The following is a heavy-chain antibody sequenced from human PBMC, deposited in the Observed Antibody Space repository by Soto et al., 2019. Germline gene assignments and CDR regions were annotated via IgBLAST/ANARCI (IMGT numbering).Heavy chain of an antibody. D-gene: IGHD2-2*01. CDR3: AKCPVVPAAPYGMDV. CDR2: ISGSGGST. Sequence: PGGSLRLSCAASGFTFSSYAMSWVRQAPGKGLEWVSAISGSGGSTYYADSVKGRFTISRDNSKNTLYLQMNSLRAEDTAVYYRAKCPVVPAAPYGMDVWGQGTTVTVSS. V-gene: IGHV3-23*01. J-gene: IGHJ6*02. CDR1: GFTFSSYA.